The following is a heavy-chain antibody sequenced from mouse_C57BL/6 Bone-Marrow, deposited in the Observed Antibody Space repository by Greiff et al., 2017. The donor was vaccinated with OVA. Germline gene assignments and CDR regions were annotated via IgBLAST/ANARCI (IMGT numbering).Heavy chain of an antibody. CDR3: ATAYYSILYAMDY. CDR2: INPNNGGT. V-gene: IGHV1-26*01. J-gene: IGHJ4*01. CDR1: GYTFTDYY. Sequence: EVKLQQSGPELVKPGASVKISCKASGYTFTDYYMNWVKQSHGKSLEWIGDINPNNGGTSYNQKFKGKATLTVDKSSSTAYMELRRLTSEDSAVYYCATAYYSILYAMDYWGQGTSVTVSS. D-gene: IGHD2-5*01.